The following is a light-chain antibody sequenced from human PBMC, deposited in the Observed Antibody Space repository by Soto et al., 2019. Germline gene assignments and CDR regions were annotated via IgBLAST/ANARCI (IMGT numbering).Light chain of an antibody. CDR2: DAS. J-gene: IGKJ2*01. CDR1: QSISSW. CDR3: QLYNSYST. Sequence: DIQMTQSPSTLSASVGDRVTITCRASQSISSWLAWYQQKPGKAPKLLIYDASSLERGVPSRFSASGSGTEFTLTISSLQPDDFATYYCQLYNSYSTFGHGTKLEIK. V-gene: IGKV1-5*01.